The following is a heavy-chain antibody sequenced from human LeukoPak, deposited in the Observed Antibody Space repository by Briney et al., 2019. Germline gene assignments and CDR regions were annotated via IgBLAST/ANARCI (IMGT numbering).Heavy chain of an antibody. CDR2: ISGSGGST. V-gene: IGHV3-23*01. D-gene: IGHD3-10*01. J-gene: IGHJ5*02. CDR1: GFTFSSYG. Sequence: GGSLRLSCAASGFTFSSYGISWVRQAPGKGLEWVSAISGSGGSTYYADSVKGRFTISRDNSKNTLYLQMNSLRAEDTAMYYCAKDYSKTSYYGSGTYYRPNWFDPWGQGTLVTVSS. CDR3: AKDYSKTSYYGSGTYYRPNWFDP.